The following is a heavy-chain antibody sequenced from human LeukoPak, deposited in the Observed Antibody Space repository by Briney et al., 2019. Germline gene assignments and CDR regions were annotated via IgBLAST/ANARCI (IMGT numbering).Heavy chain of an antibody. J-gene: IGHJ6*03. CDR3: ARGLRGHSYGTAYYYYYYMDV. V-gene: IGHV4-4*07. Sequence: SETLSLTCTVSGGSISSYYWSWIRQPAGKGLEWIGRIYTSGSTNYNPSLKSRVTMSVDTSKNQFSLKLSSVTAADTAVYYCARGLRGHSYGTAYYYYYYMDVWGKGTTVTVSS. CDR1: GGSISSYY. CDR2: IYTSGST. D-gene: IGHD5-18*01.